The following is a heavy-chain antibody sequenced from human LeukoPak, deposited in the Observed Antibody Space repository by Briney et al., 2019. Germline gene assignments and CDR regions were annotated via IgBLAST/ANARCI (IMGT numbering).Heavy chain of an antibody. Sequence: GRSLRLSCAASGFTFSIYGMHWVRQAPGKGLEWVALIWYDGSNKYYADSVKGRFTISRDNSKNTVYLQMNSLRAEGTAVYYCARTYYLDSSVTPDYWGQGTLVTVSS. V-gene: IGHV3-33*01. J-gene: IGHJ4*02. D-gene: IGHD3-22*01. CDR1: GFTFSIYG. CDR3: ARTYYLDSSVTPDY. CDR2: IWYDGSNK.